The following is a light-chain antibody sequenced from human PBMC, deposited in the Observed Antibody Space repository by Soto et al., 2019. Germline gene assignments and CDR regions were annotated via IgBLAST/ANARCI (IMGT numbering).Light chain of an antibody. CDR2: DVR. Sequence: QSALTQPASVSGSPGQSITISCTGTSSAVGGYNYVSWYQQHPGKAPKLMIYDVRNRPSGVSNRFSGSKSGSTASLTISGLQAEDEADYYCSSYTSSSTLEVFGTGTKLTVL. CDR3: SSYTSSSTLEV. V-gene: IGLV2-14*01. CDR1: SSAVGGYNY. J-gene: IGLJ1*01.